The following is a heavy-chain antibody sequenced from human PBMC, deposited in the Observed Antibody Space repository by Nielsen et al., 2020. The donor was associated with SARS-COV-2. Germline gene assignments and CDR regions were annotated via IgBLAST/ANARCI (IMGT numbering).Heavy chain of an antibody. CDR2: ISGSDDST. V-gene: IGHV3-23*01. CDR1: GFTFSSYA. J-gene: IGHJ4*02. D-gene: IGHD3-3*01. Sequence: GESLKISCAASGFTFSSYAMSWVRQAPGKGLEWVSVISGSDDSTNYADSVKGRFTISRDNSRNTVYLQMNSLRVEDTAIYYCAKERGGTIYGGVIGFDHWGQGTLVTVS. CDR3: AKERGGTIYGGVIGFDH.